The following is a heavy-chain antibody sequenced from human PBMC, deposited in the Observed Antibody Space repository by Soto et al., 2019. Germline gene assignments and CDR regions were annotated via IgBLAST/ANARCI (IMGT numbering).Heavy chain of an antibody. D-gene: IGHD3-3*01. Sequence: SETLSLTCSVSGDSITRSSYYWGWIRQPPGKGLEWIGNIYYTGSTYYTPSLKSRVTMSVDTSKNQFSLKLSSVTAADTAMYYCVSTTIFGVVCWYFDLWGRGTLVTVSS. J-gene: IGHJ2*01. CDR3: VSTTIFGVVCWYFDL. CDR1: GDSITRSSYY. V-gene: IGHV4-39*01. CDR2: IYYTGST.